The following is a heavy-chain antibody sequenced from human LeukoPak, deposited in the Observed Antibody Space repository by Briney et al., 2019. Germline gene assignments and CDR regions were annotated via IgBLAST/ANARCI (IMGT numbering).Heavy chain of an antibody. CDR1: GFTFSSYG. CDR3: AKGGENYYGSGSYYGNYFDY. D-gene: IGHD3-10*01. Sequence: GGSLRLSSAASGFTFSSYGMHWVSQAPGKGLECGAVISYDGNNKYYADSVKGRFTISRDNSKNTLYLQMNSLRAEDTAVYYCAKGGENYYGSGSYYGNYFDYWGQGTLVTVSS. J-gene: IGHJ4*02. V-gene: IGHV3-30*18. CDR2: ISYDGNNK.